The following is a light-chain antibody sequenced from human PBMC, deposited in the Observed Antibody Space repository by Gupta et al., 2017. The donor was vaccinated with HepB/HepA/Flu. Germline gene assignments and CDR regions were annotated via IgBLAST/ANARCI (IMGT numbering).Light chain of an antibody. CDR2: TNN. CDR1: ISSIGAGYD. Sequence: QSVLTQPPSVSGAPGQRVTLSCTGSISSIGAGYDVHWYQHLPGTAPKLLIYTNNNRPSGVPDRFSASKSGTSASLAITGLQAEDEADYYCQSYDSSLSASVFGGGTKLTVL. V-gene: IGLV1-40*01. CDR3: QSYDSSLSASV. J-gene: IGLJ2*01.